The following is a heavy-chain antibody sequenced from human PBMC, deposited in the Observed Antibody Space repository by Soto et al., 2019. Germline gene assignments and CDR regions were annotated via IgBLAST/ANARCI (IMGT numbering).Heavy chain of an antibody. CDR1: GYTVTSYG. Sequence: QVQLVQCGAEVKKPGASVKVSCKASGYTVTSYGISWVRQAPGQGLEWMGWISAYNGNTNYAQKLQGRVTMTTDTSTSTAYMELRSLRSDDTAVYYCAIDVPRTTFVVSGWFDPWGQGTLVTVSS. CDR3: AIDVPRTTFVVSGWFDP. CDR2: ISAYNGNT. J-gene: IGHJ5*02. V-gene: IGHV1-18*01. D-gene: IGHD2-15*01.